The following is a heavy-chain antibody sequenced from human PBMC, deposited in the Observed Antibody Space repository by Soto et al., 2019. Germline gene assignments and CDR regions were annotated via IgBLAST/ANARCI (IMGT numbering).Heavy chain of an antibody. J-gene: IGHJ4*02. CDR3: ARVVLARGSSPFDY. V-gene: IGHV1-69*13. D-gene: IGHD6-6*01. Sequence: GASVKVSCKASGGTFSSYAISWVRQAPGQGLEWMGGIIPIFGTANYAQKFQGRVTITADESTSTAYMELSSLRSEDTAVYYCARVVLARGSSPFDYWGQGTLVTVSS. CDR1: GGTFSSYA. CDR2: IIPIFGTA.